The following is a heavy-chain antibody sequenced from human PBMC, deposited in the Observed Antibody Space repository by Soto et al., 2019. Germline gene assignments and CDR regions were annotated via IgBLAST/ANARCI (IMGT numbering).Heavy chain of an antibody. Sequence: ESGGGVVQPGRSLRLSCAASGFIFSSYGMHWVRQAPGKGLEWVAVISYDGSNKRYADSVKGRFTISRDNSKNTLYLQMNSLRVEDTAVYFCAKGEPTGTSHHYYFYFGMDVWGQGTTVTVSS. CDR2: ISYDGSNK. CDR3: AKGEPTGTSHHYYFYFGMDV. V-gene: IGHV3-30*18. D-gene: IGHD3-9*01. CDR1: GFIFSSYG. J-gene: IGHJ6*02.